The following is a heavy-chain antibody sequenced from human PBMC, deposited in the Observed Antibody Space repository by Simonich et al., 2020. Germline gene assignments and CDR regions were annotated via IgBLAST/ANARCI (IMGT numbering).Heavy chain of an antibody. CDR3: ARGRIAAAGTYYYYYMDV. V-gene: IGHV1-2*02. Sequence: QVQLVQSGAEVKKPGASLKVSCKASGYTFTGYYMPWVRQAPVQGLEWMEWITPNSGGTNKAQNFQGRVTMTRDTSISAAYIELSRLRSDDTAVYYCARGRIAAAGTYYYYYMDVWGKGTTVTVSS. J-gene: IGHJ6*03. D-gene: IGHD6-13*01. CDR1: GYTFTGYY. CDR2: ITPNSGGT.